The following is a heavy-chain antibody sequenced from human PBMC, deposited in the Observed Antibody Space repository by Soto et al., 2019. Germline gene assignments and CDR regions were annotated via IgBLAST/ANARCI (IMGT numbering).Heavy chain of an antibody. Sequence: GGSLRLSCAASGFTFSSYGMHWVRQAPGKGLEWVAVIWYDGSNKYYADSVKGRFTISRDNSKNTLYLQMNSLRAEDTAVYYCARDSAIFGVVITGPFDYWGQGTLVTVS. CDR1: GFTFSSYG. J-gene: IGHJ4*02. V-gene: IGHV3-33*01. CDR3: ARDSAIFGVVITGPFDY. CDR2: IWYDGSNK. D-gene: IGHD3-3*01.